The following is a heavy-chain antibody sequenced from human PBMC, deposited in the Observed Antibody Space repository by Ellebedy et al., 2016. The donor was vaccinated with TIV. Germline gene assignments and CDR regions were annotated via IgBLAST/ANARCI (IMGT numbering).Heavy chain of an antibody. V-gene: IGHV4-39*01. CDR2: VYYSGSP. J-gene: IGHJ4*02. CDR3: ARTDPWQPIDD. Sequence: MPGGSLRLSCSVSGGSVSSTRYYWAWIRQPPGKGLEWIGSVYYSGSPYYNPSFKSRVTLSADPSTNQFSLNLRTATAADTAVYYCARTDPWQPIDDWGQGILVSVSS. CDR1: GGSVSSTRYY. D-gene: IGHD2-21*02.